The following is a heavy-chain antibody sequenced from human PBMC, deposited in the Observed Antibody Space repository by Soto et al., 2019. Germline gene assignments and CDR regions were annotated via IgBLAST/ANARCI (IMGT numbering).Heavy chain of an antibody. CDR1: GYTFTSYA. Sequence: ASVKVSCKASGYTFTSYAMDWVRQAPGQRLEWMGWINAGNGNTKYSQKFQGRVTITRDTSASTAYMELSSLRSEDTAVYYCARLYDILTGYYDYWGQGTLVTVSS. CDR2: INAGNGNT. J-gene: IGHJ4*02. CDR3: ARLYDILTGYYDY. D-gene: IGHD3-9*01. V-gene: IGHV1-3*01.